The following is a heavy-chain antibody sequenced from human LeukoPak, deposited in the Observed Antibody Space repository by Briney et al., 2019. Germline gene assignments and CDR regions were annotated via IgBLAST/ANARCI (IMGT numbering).Heavy chain of an antibody. CDR1: GFTVSTNY. Sequence: GGSLRLSCAASGFTVSTNYMNWARQAPGKGLEWVSVLYSVGDTYYGDSVKGRFTISRDNSKNTLSLQMNSLRAEDTAVYYCAGTKNIAAAGRLDYWGQGTLVTVSS. CDR2: LYSVGDT. J-gene: IGHJ4*02. CDR3: AGTKNIAAAGRLDY. V-gene: IGHV3-53*01. D-gene: IGHD6-13*01.